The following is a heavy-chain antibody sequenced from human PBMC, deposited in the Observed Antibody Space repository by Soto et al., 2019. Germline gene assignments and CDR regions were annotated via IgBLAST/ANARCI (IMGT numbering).Heavy chain of an antibody. CDR2: ISYDGSNK. CDR1: GFTFSSYA. J-gene: IGHJ6*02. CDR3: ARVSQCSSTSCYPYYYYGMDV. V-gene: IGHV3-30-3*01. D-gene: IGHD2-2*01. Sequence: VGSLRLSCAASGFTFSSYAMHWVRQAPGKGLEWVAVISYDGSNKYYADSVKGRFTISRDNSKKTLYLQMNSLRAEDTAVYYCARVSQCSSTSCYPYYYYGMDVWGQGTTVTVSS.